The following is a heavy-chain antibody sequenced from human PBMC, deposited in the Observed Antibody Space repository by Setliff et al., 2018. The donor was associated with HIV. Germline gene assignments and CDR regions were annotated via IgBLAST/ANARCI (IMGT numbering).Heavy chain of an antibody. CDR2: IYYTGTT. Sequence: SETLSLTCTVSGGSISSRSNYWGWIRQPPGKGLEWIGTIYYTGTTYYNPSLQSRVTLSVDTSKNQFSLKLSSVTAADTAFYYCAREIPYSYGGRGHPLWGQGTLVTVSS. D-gene: IGHD3-22*01. J-gene: IGHJ4*02. CDR3: AREIPYSYGGRGHPL. V-gene: IGHV4-39*01. CDR1: GGSISSRSNY.